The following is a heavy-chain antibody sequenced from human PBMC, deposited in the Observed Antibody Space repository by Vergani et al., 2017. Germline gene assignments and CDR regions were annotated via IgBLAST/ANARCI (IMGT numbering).Heavy chain of an antibody. V-gene: IGHV1-2*02. CDR3: ARVGTSSNRDYFDY. J-gene: IGHJ4*02. CDR2: INPNSGGT. Sequence: QVQLVQSGAEVKKPGASVKVSCKASGYTFTDYFMHWVRQAPGQGLAWMGWINPNSGGTNYAQQFQGRVTMTRDTTISTAYMELSNLRSDDTAVYYCARVGTSSNRDYFDYWGQGTLVTVSS. CDR1: GYTFTDYF. D-gene: IGHD2-2*01.